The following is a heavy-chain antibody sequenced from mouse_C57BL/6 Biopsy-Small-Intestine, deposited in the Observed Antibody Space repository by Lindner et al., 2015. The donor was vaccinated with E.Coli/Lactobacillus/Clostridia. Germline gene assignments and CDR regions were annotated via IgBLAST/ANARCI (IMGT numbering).Heavy chain of an antibody. J-gene: IGHJ4*01. Sequence: VQLQESGGDLVKPGGSLKLSCAASGFTFSTYGMSWVRQTPDKRLEWVATISSGGSYTYYPDSVKGRFTISRDNAKNTLYLQIGSLKSEDTAMYYCVRQGYYDAMDYWGQGTSVTVSS. CDR1: GFTFSTYG. D-gene: IGHD2-2*01. V-gene: IGHV5-6*01. CDR2: ISSGGSYT. CDR3: VRQGYYDAMDY.